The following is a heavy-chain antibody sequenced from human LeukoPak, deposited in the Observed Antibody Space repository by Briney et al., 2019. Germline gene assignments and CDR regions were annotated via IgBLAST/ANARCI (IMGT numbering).Heavy chain of an antibody. CDR1: GGSISTYY. V-gene: IGHV4-59*01. CDR2: IYHSGST. J-gene: IGHJ4*02. CDR3: AREGRSWYAFDY. Sequence: SETLSLTCTVSGGSISTYYWSWIRQPPGKGLEWIGYIYHSGSTNYNPSLKSRVTISVDTSKNQFSLKLSSVTAADTAVYYCAREGRSWYAFDYWGQGTLVTVSS. D-gene: IGHD6-13*01.